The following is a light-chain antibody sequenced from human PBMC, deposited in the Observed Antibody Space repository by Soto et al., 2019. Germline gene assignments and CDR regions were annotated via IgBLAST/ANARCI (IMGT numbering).Light chain of an antibody. CDR2: EVS. J-gene: IGLJ1*01. CDR3: SSKINNITPLYV. V-gene: IGLV2-14*01. Sequence: QSALTQPASVSGSPGQSITISCTGTSSDVGTYNFVSWYQQHPGKVPKLMIYEVSSRPSGVSDRFSGSKSGNTASLTISGLQAEDEAEYYCSSKINNITPLYVFGTGTKVTVL. CDR1: SSDVGTYNF.